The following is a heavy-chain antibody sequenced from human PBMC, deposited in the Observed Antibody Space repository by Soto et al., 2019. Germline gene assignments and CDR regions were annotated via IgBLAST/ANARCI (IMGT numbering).Heavy chain of an antibody. CDR3: ARQRDYYESSGYFDY. CDR1: GGSISSSSYY. D-gene: IGHD3-22*01. CDR2: IYYSGIT. J-gene: IGHJ4*02. V-gene: IGHV4-39*01. Sequence: SETLSLTCTVSGGSISSSSYYWGWIRQPPGKGLEWMGIIYYSGITYYNPSLKSQVTISVDTSKNQISLRLSSVTAADTAVYYCARQRDYYESSGYFDYWGQGTLVTVSS.